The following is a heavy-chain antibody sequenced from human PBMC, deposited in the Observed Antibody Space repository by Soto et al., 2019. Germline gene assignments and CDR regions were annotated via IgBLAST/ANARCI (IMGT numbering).Heavy chain of an antibody. Sequence: TSETLSLTCTVSGGSISSGGYYWSWIRQHPGKGLEWIGYIYYSGSTYYNPSLKSRVTISVDTSKNQFSLKLSSVTAADTAVYYCARDSSTAENYYYYMDVWGKGTTVTVSS. V-gene: IGHV4-31*03. CDR2: IYYSGST. CDR1: GGSISSGGYY. D-gene: IGHD4-4*01. CDR3: ARDSSTAENYYYYMDV. J-gene: IGHJ6*03.